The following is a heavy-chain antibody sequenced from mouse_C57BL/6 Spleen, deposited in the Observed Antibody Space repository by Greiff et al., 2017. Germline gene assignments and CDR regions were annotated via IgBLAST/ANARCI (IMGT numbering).Heavy chain of an antibody. V-gene: IGHV1-18*01. CDR2: INPNNGGT. CDR1: GYTFTDYN. D-gene: IGHD4-1*01. CDR3: ARKISYLGLAY. J-gene: IGHJ3*01. Sequence: VQLQQSGPELVKPGASVKIPCKASGYTFTDYNMDWVKQSHGKSLEWIGDINPNNGGTNYNQKFKGKATLTADKSSSTAYMELRSLTSEDSAVYYCARKISYLGLAYWGQGTLVTVSA.